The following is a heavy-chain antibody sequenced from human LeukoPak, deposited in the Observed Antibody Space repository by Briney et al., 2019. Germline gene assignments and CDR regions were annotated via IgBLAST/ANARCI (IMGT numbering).Heavy chain of an antibody. CDR1: GGTFCTYA. CDR3: ARDVMTTVGRGYYYYGMEV. CDR2: IIPILGIA. Sequence: APVKASDSPSGGTFCTYAIRGVRQAPGQGLEWMGRIIPILGIANYAQKFQGRDTVTAEKSTSTAYMELSSLRSEDTAVYYCARDVMTTVGRGYYYYGMEVWGQGTTVTVSS. J-gene: IGHJ6*02. V-gene: IGHV1-69*04. D-gene: IGHD4-23*01.